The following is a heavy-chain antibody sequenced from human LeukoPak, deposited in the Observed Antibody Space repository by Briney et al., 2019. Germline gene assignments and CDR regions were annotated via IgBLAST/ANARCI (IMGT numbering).Heavy chain of an antibody. CDR1: GGSINSYY. CDR2: IYYSGRT. Sequence: SETLSLTWTVSGGSINSYYGSWIRQPPGKGLEWIGYIYYSGRTNNNPSLKSRVTMSVDTSKNQFSLNLSSVTAADTAVYYCARSAGAAAHFDYWGQGTLVTVSS. V-gene: IGHV4-59*08. CDR3: ARSAGAAAHFDY. J-gene: IGHJ4*02. D-gene: IGHD6-13*01.